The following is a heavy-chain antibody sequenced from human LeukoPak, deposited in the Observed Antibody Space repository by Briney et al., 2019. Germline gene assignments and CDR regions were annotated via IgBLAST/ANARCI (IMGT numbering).Heavy chain of an antibody. J-gene: IGHJ4*02. CDR1: AFTFSSYA. D-gene: IGHD3-3*01. CDR2: LIVGGGST. V-gene: IGHV3-23*01. CDR3: ATEFSYIFGSGYYNG. Sequence: GGSLRLSGAAAAFTFSSYAMSRLRPAPGQGLVGGSALIVGGGSTYYADSVRGRFTTSRDNAKNTLYLHINRLRAEATALYSCATEFSYIFGSGYYNGWGQGCLVTVSS.